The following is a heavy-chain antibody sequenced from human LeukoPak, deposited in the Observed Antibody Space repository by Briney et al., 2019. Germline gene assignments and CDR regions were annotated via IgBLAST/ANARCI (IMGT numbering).Heavy chain of an antibody. V-gene: IGHV1-69*04. D-gene: IGHD2-2*01. CDR3: ARVLQAADPVLDY. CDR2: IIPILGIA. Sequence: SVTVSCKPSGGTFSSYAISWVRQAPGQGREWMGRIIPILGIANNAHKFQGRVTITADKSTSTAYMELSSLRSEDTAVYYCARVLQAADPVLDYWGQGTLVTVSS. J-gene: IGHJ4*02. CDR1: GGTFSSYA.